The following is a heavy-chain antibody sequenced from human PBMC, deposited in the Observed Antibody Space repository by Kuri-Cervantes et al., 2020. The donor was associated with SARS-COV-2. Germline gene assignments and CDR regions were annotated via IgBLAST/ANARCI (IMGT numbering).Heavy chain of an antibody. CDR2: INHSGST. J-gene: IGHJ4*02. CDR3: ARGNSSSGFDY. CDR1: GGSLSGYY. V-gene: IGHV4-34*01. Sequence: SQTLSLTCAVYGGSLSGYYWSWIRQPPGKGLEWIGEINHSGSTNYNPSLKSRVTISVDTSKNQFSLKLSSVTAADTAVYYCARGNSSSGFDYWGQGTLVTVSS. D-gene: IGHD6-6*01.